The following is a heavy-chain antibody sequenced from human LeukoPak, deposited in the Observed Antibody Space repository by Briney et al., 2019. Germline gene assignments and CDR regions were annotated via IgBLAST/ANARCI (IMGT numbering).Heavy chain of an antibody. Sequence: SETLSLTCTVSGGSISSYYWGWIRQPPGKGLEWIGSIYYSGSTYYNPSLKSRVTISVDTSKNQFSLKLSSVTAADTAVYYCASIYCSGGSCYPSAFDIWGQGTMVTVSS. CDR2: IYYSGST. CDR3: ASIYCSGGSCYPSAFDI. V-gene: IGHV4-39*01. D-gene: IGHD2-15*01. CDR1: GGSISSYY. J-gene: IGHJ3*02.